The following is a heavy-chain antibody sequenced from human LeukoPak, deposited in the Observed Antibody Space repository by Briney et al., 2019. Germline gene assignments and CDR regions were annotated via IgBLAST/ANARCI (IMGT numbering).Heavy chain of an antibody. J-gene: IGHJ4*02. D-gene: IGHD5-18*01. Sequence: PGRSLRLSCAASGFTFDDYAMHWVRQAPGKGLEWVSGISWNSGSIGYADSVKGRFTISRDNAKNSLYLQMNSLRAEDTAVYYCARANGYSYEIDYWGQGTLVTVSS. CDR1: GFTFDDYA. CDR2: ISWNSGSI. CDR3: ARANGYSYEIDY. V-gene: IGHV3-9*01.